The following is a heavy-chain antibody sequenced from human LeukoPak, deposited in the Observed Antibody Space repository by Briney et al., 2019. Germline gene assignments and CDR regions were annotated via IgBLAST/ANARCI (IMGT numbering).Heavy chain of an antibody. V-gene: IGHV1-2*02. D-gene: IGHD6-13*01. J-gene: IGHJ4*02. CDR1: GYAFTDYY. CDR2: INPKSGET. CDR3: ARDGAPSSRSCDFDY. Sequence: ASVKVSCKASGYAFTDYYMHWVRQAPGQGLEWMGWINPKSGETDYGQKFQGRVTVTRDTSISTAYMELSRLRSDDTAVYYCARDGAPSSRSCDFDYWGQGTLVTVST.